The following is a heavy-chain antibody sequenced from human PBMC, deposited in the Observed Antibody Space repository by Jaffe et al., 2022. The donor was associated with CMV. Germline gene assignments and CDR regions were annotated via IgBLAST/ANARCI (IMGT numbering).Heavy chain of an antibody. CDR1: GGSISSSSYY. V-gene: IGHV4-39*01. Sequence: QLQLQESGPGLVKPSETLSLTCTVSGGSISSSSYYWGWIRQPPGKGLEWIGSIYYSGSTYYNPSLKSRVTISVDTSKNQFSLKLSSVTAADTAVYYCASQLTSVVAATNWFDPWGQGTLVTVSS. J-gene: IGHJ5*02. CDR2: IYYSGST. CDR3: ASQLTSVVAATNWFDP. D-gene: IGHD2-15*01.